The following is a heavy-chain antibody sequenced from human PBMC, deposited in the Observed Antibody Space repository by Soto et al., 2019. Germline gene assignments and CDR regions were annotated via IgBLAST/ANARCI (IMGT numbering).Heavy chain of an antibody. V-gene: IGHV4-4*07. D-gene: IGHD5-12*01. CDR3: ARERRLDIHDGYDIDY. CDR2: IYTSGST. J-gene: IGHJ4*02. Sequence: SETLSLTCTVFGGCNTGYYRSWIRQPAGKGLELIGRIYTSGSTDSTPPRKSRVTISIDTSKNQFSLKVTSRTAADTAVYYCARERRLDIHDGYDIDYWGQGTLVTVS. CDR1: GGCNTGYY.